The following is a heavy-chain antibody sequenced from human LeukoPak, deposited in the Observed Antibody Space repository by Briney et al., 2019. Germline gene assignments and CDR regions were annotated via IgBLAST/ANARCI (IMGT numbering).Heavy chain of an antibody. J-gene: IGHJ4*02. V-gene: IGHV4-59*01. CDR1: GGSISSYY. CDR2: IYYSGST. Sequence: SETLSLTCTVSGGSISSYYWSWIRQPPGRGLEWIGYIYYSGSTNYNPSLMSRFTISLDPSKNQFSLRLSSVTAADTAVYYCAREALGASHFDSWGQGTLVTVSS. D-gene: IGHD3-10*01. CDR3: AREALGASHFDS.